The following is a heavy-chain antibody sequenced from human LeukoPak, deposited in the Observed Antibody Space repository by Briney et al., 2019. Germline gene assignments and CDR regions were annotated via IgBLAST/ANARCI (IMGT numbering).Heavy chain of an antibody. CDR1: GGSISSYY. D-gene: IGHD3-9*01. Sequence: PSETLSLTCTVSGGSISSYYWSWIRQPPGKGLEWIGYIYYNGSTIYNPSLKSRVTISVDTSKNQFSLKLSSVTAADTAVYYCAGTPLRYFDWLSSRGGRPRSYWYFDLWGRGTLVTVSS. CDR3: AGTPLRYFDWLSSRGGRPRSYWYFDL. J-gene: IGHJ2*01. V-gene: IGHV4-59*01. CDR2: IYYNGST.